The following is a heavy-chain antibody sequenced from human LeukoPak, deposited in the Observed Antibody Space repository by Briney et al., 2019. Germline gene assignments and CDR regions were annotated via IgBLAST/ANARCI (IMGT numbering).Heavy chain of an antibody. J-gene: IGHJ3*02. Sequence: WASVKVSCKASGYTFSGYYMHWVRQAPGQGLEWMGWINPKSGGTNEAQKFHDRVTMTRDTSISTAYMELSRLRSDDTAVYYCAITLYASSGYYYVPDAFDIWGQGTMVTVSS. V-gene: IGHV1-2*02. D-gene: IGHD3-22*01. CDR2: INPKSGGT. CDR3: AITLYASSGYYYVPDAFDI. CDR1: GYTFSGYY.